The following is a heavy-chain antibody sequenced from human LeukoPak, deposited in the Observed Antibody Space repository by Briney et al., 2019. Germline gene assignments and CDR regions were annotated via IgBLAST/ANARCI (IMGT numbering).Heavy chain of an antibody. Sequence: LSLTCTVSGGSISSSSYYWGWIRQPPGKGLEWVSYISSSGSTIYYADSVKGRFTISRDNAKNSLYLQMNSLRAEDTAVYYCARSKIAAAAYWGQGTLVTVSS. J-gene: IGHJ4*02. CDR3: ARSKIAAAAY. CDR2: ISSSGSTI. V-gene: IGHV3-11*04. CDR1: GGSISSSSYY. D-gene: IGHD6-13*01.